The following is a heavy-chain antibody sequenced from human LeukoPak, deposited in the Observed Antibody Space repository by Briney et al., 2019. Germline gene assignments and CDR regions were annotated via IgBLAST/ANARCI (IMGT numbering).Heavy chain of an antibody. CDR1: GFTVSTNY. CDR3: ATDGYNYLEH. Sequence: GALRLSCAASGFTVSTNYMSWVRQAPGKGLEWVSLISTDETTYSADSVRGRFTISRDNSRNTLSLQMDRLRPEDTAVYYCATDGYNYLEHWGQGTLVIVSS. D-gene: IGHD5-24*01. CDR2: ISTDETT. J-gene: IGHJ4*02. V-gene: IGHV3-53*01.